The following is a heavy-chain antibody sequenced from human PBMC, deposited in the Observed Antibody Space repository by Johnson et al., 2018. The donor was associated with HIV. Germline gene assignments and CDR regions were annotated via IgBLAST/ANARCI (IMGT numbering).Heavy chain of an antibody. CDR1: GFIFSSYG. CDR2: IRYDGSNT. D-gene: IGHD3-22*01. Sequence: QVQLVESGGGVVQPGRSPRLSCAASGFIFSSYGMHWVRQAPGKGLECVAVIRYDGSNTYYADSVKGRFTISRDNSKNTLYLQMNSLRAEDTAVYYCAKDLSDSSGYHDAFDIWGQGTMVTVSS. V-gene: IGHV3-30*02. CDR3: AKDLSDSSGYHDAFDI. J-gene: IGHJ3*02.